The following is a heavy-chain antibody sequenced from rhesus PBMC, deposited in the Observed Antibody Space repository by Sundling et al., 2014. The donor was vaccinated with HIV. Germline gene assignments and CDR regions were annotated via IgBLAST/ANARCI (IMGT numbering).Heavy chain of an antibody. CDR3: ARDWRSGGYSLQFFDF. Sequence: QVQLQESGPGLVKPSETLSLTCAVSGGSISDNYRWNWIRQSPGKGLEWIGQISGNTGSTNYNPSLKSRVAISKDTSKTQFSLKLTSMTAADTAVYFCARDWRSGGYSLQFFDFWAQGVLVTVSS. V-gene: IGHV4S10*01. J-gene: IGHJ4*01. CDR2: ISGNTGST. CDR1: GGSISDNYR. D-gene: IGHD5-24*01.